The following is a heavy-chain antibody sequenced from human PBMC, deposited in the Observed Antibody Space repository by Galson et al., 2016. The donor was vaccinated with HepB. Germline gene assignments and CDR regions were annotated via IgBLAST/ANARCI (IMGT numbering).Heavy chain of an antibody. V-gene: IGHV3-53*01. Sequence: SLRLSCAASGFNVSLIYMRWVRQAPGKGLEWVSLLYSGGSTYYAASVKGRFTISRDISKNTLYLQMNSLRGEDTAVYYCARGGVRGASHGVDVWGQGTTVTVSS. CDR3: ARGGVRGASHGVDV. D-gene: IGHD3-10*01. CDR1: GFNVSLIY. CDR2: LYSGGST. J-gene: IGHJ6*02.